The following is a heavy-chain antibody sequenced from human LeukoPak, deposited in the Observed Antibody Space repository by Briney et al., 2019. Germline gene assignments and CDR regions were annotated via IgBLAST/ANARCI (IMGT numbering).Heavy chain of an antibody. CDR3: ARADTVRLGELSHFDY. J-gene: IGHJ4*02. D-gene: IGHD3-16*02. CDR1: GYTFTSYD. V-gene: IGHV1-18*01. Sequence: ASVKVSCKASGYTFTSYDINWVRQATGQGLEWMGWISIYNGNTKNAQKLQGRVTMTTDTSTSTAYMELGTLRSDDTAVYYCARADTVRLGELSHFDYWGQGTLVTVSS. CDR2: ISIYNGNT.